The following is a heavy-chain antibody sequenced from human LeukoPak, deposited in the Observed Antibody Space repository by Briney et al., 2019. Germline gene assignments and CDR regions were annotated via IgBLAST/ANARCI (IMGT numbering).Heavy chain of an antibody. CDR3: AREGVTTVTTDY. Sequence: ASVKVSCKASGGTFSSYAISWVRQAPGQGLEWMGRINPNSGDTIYAQRFQGRVTMTRDTSIGTAYVELSRLRSDDTAMYYCAREGVTTVTTDYWGQGTLVTVSS. D-gene: IGHD4-17*01. CDR1: GGTFSSYA. J-gene: IGHJ4*02. V-gene: IGHV1-2*06. CDR2: INPNSGDT.